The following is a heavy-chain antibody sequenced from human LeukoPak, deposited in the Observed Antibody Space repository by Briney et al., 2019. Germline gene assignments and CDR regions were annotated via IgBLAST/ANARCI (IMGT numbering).Heavy chain of an antibody. D-gene: IGHD3-22*01. Sequence: GGSLRLSCAASGFTFGSYGMHWVRQAPGKGLEWVSSISSSSSYIYYADSVKGRFTISRDNAKNSLYLQMNSLRAEDTAVYYCARVVNSDYYDSSGYYLSLDYWGQGTLVTVSS. CDR3: ARVVNSDYYDSSGYYLSLDY. CDR1: GFTFGSYG. V-gene: IGHV3-21*01. CDR2: ISSSSSYI. J-gene: IGHJ4*02.